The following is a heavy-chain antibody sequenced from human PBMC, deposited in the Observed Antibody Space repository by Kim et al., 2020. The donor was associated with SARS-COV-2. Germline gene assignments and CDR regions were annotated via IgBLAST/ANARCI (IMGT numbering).Heavy chain of an antibody. Sequence: SVKVSCKASGGTFSSYAISWVRQAPGQGLEWMGRIIPILGIANYAQKFQGRVTITADKSTSTAYMELSSLRSEDTAVYYCARVSPSAWYFDLWGRGTLVTVSS. CDR1: GGTFSSYA. CDR2: IIPILGIA. V-gene: IGHV1-69*04. CDR3: ARVSPSAWYFDL. J-gene: IGHJ2*01.